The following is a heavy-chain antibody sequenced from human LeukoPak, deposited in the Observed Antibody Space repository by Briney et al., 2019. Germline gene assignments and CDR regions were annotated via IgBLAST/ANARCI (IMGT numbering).Heavy chain of an antibody. D-gene: IGHD3-22*01. J-gene: IGHJ4*02. V-gene: IGHV4-59*01. CDR3: ARVTGYVIEDYFDY. Sequence: PSETLSLTCTVSGGSISSYYWRWLRQPPGKGREWIGYIYYSGSTNYNPSLKSRVTISVETSKNQFSLRLRSVTAADTAVYYCARVTGYVIEDYFDYWGQGTLVTVSS. CDR1: GGSISSYY. CDR2: IYYSGST.